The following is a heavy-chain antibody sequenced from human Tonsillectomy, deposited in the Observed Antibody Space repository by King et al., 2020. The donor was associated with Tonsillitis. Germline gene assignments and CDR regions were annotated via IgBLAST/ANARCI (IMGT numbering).Heavy chain of an antibody. Sequence: VQLQESGPGLVKPSETLSLTCTVSGDSISTYYWSWIRQPAGKGLEWIGRIYTSGSTNYNPSLKSRVTMSVDTSKNQFSLKLRSVTAADTAVFYCARSAYQPYWYFDLWGRGTLVTVSS. D-gene: IGHD2-2*01. CDR1: GDSISTYY. CDR2: IYTSGST. V-gene: IGHV4-4*07. CDR3: ARSAYQPYWYFDL. J-gene: IGHJ2*01.